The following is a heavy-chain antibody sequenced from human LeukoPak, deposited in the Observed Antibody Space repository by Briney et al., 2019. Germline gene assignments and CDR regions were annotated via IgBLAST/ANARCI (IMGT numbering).Heavy chain of an antibody. Sequence: PGGSLRLSCAASGFTFSDYYMSWIRQAPGKGLEWVSYISSSGSTIYYADSVKGRFTISRDNAKNSLYLQMNSLRAEDTAVYYCARARLTMTTVTTPTFDYWGQGTLVTVSS. J-gene: IGHJ4*02. CDR1: GFTFSDYY. V-gene: IGHV3-11*01. CDR2: ISSSGSTI. CDR3: ARARLTMTTVTTPTFDY. D-gene: IGHD4-17*01.